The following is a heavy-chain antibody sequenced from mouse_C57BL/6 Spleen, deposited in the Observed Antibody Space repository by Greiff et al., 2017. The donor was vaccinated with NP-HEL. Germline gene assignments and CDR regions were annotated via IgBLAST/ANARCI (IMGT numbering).Heavy chain of an antibody. J-gene: IGHJ3*01. Sequence: QVQLQQSGAELARPGASVKLSCTASGYTFTSYGISWVKQRTGQGLEWIGEIYPRSGNTYYNEKFKGKATLTADKSSSTAYMVLRSLTAEDSAVYFCARVTEGFAYWGQGTLVTVSA. CDR2: IYPRSGNT. V-gene: IGHV1-81*01. CDR1: GYTFTSYG. CDR3: ARVTEGFAY.